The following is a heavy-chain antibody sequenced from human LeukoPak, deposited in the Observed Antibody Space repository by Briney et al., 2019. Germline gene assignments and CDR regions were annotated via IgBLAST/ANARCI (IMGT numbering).Heavy chain of an antibody. CDR2: IQQDGGEK. J-gene: IGHJ4*02. Sequence: GGSLRLSCAASGFTFSHYWMSWVRQAAGKGLEWVANIQQDGGEKNYVDSVKGRFSISRDNTQASLYVQMDSLRPEDTAVYYCARDLRYSTFDYWGQGTLVTVSS. V-gene: IGHV3-7*01. CDR1: GFTFSHYW. CDR3: ARDLRYSTFDY. D-gene: IGHD1-26*01.